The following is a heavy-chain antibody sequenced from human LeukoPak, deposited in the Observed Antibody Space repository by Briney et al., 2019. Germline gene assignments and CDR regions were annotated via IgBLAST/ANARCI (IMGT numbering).Heavy chain of an antibody. CDR2: INPNSGGT. Sequence: ASVKVSCKASGYTFTGYYMHWVRQAPGQGLEWMGWINPNSGGTNYAQKFQGWVTMTRDTSISTAYMELSRLRSDDTAVYYCARDSGGYPNVQELNGMDVWGQGTTVTVSS. CDR1: GYTFTGYY. D-gene: IGHD1-26*01. V-gene: IGHV1-2*04. J-gene: IGHJ6*02. CDR3: ARDSGGYPNVQELNGMDV.